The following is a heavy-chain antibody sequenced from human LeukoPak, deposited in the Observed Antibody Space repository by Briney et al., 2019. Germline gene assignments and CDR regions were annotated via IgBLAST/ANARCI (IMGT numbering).Heavy chain of an antibody. V-gene: IGHV4-39*01. J-gene: IGHJ6*02. CDR2: IYYTGST. CDR3: ARQPTTVVTGYYYYYGMDV. CDR1: GGSIRSSDYY. D-gene: IGHD4-23*01. Sequence: SETLSLTCTVSGGSIRSSDYYWGWIRQPPGKGLEWIGCIYYTGSTNYNPSLKSRVTISVDTSKNQFSLKLSSVTAADTAVYYCARQPTTVVTGYYYYYGMDVWGQGTTVTVSS.